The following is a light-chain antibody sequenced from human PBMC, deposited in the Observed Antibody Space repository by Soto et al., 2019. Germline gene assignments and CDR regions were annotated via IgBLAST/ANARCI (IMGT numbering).Light chain of an antibody. V-gene: IGKV1-5*01. Sequence: DIQMTQSPSTLSASVGDRVTITCWASQSISSWLAWYQQKPGKAPKLLIYDASSLESGVPSRFSGTGSGTDFTLTISSLQPEDFATYFCQQAFSAEWTFGQGTKVDIK. J-gene: IGKJ1*01. CDR3: QQAFSAEWT. CDR2: DAS. CDR1: QSISSW.